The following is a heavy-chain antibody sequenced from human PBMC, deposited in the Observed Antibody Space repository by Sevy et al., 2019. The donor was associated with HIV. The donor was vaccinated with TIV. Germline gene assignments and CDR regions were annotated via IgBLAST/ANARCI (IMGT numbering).Heavy chain of an antibody. CDR1: GYTFTSYD. CDR3: VRGRDCTSSSCYRWRSYGLDV. CDR2: MNPNSGNT. V-gene: IGHV1-8*01. J-gene: IGHJ6*02. Sequence: ASVKVSCKASGYTFTSYDINWVRQATGQGLEWMGWMNPNSGNTGYAQKFQGRVTMTRNTSISTAYMELSSLRSEDTAMYYCVRGRDCTSSSCYRWRSYGLDVWGQGTTVTVSS. D-gene: IGHD2-2*02.